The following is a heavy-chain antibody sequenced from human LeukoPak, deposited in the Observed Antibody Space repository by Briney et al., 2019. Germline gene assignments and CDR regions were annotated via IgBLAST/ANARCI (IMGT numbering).Heavy chain of an antibody. D-gene: IGHD3-22*01. Sequence: SETLSLTCAVYGGSVSGYYWSWIRQPPGKGLEWIGEINHSGSTNYNPSLKSRVTISVDTSKNQFSLKLSSVTAADTAVYYCARGIGYYYDSSGCHIDYWGQGTLVTVSS. V-gene: IGHV4-34*01. CDR3: ARGIGYYYDSSGCHIDY. J-gene: IGHJ4*02. CDR1: GGSVSGYY. CDR2: INHSGST.